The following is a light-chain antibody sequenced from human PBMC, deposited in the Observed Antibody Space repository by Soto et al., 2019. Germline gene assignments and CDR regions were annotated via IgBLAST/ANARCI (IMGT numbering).Light chain of an antibody. CDR2: LNS. V-gene: IGLV1-44*01. CDR3: ATWDDSLNLLYV. CDR1: SSSIERNT. J-gene: IGLJ1*01. Sequence: QSVLTQPRSACGTPGQRVTISCSGDSSSIERNTVSWYQQLPGMAPKLLIYLNSRRPSGVPDRFSGSKSGTSASLAISGLQSEDEAEYYSATWDDSLNLLYVFGTGTKVTVL.